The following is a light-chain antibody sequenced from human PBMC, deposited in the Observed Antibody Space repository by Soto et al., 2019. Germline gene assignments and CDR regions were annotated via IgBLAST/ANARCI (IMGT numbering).Light chain of an antibody. V-gene: IGKV3D-20*02. Sequence: EIVLTQSPGTLSLSPGDRATLSCRASQSVNSDSLAWYQQKPGQGPRLLMYRAFSRATGIPDRFSGSGSGTEFTLTISRLEPEDFTVYYCQQRSNWPPLTFGGGTKVDIK. CDR2: RAF. CDR3: QQRSNWPPLT. J-gene: IGKJ4*01. CDR1: QSVNSDS.